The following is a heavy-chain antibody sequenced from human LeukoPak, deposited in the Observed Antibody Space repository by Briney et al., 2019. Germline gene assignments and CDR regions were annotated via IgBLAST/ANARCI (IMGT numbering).Heavy chain of an antibody. V-gene: IGHV4-38-2*01. CDR2: FYHSGNT. CDR1: GYSISSGYY. D-gene: IGHD2/OR15-2a*01. Sequence: SGTLSLTCAVSGYSISSGYYWGWIRQPPGKGLEWIGAFYHSGNTYYNPSLKNRVTVSVDTSKNQFSLKLSSVTAADTAVYYCARTPHSSNSYFDYWGQGILVTVSS. J-gene: IGHJ4*02. CDR3: ARTPHSSNSYFDY.